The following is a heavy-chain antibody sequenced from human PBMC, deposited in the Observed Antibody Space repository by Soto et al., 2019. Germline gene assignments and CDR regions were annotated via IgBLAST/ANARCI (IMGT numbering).Heavy chain of an antibody. D-gene: IGHD3-22*01. CDR2: IIPIFGTA. CDR3: ARDGIRYYYDSSGYYSPVFDY. V-gene: IGHV1-69*13. J-gene: IGHJ4*02. Sequence: SVKVSCKASGGTFSSYAISWVRQAPGQGLEWMGGIIPIFGTANYAQKFQGRVTITADESTSTAYMELSSLRSEDTAVYYCARDGIRYYYDSSGYYSPVFDYWGQGTLVTVSS. CDR1: GGTFSSYA.